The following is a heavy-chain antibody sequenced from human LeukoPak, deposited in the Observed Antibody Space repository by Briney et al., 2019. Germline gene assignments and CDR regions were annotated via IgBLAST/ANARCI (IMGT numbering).Heavy chain of an antibody. CDR2: IYTSGST. V-gene: IGHV4-4*09. CDR3: ARLGNYYYYMDV. CDR1: GGSISSYY. J-gene: IGHJ6*03. Sequence: SETLSLTCTVSGGSISSYYWNWIRQPPGKGLEWIGYIYTSGSTNYNPSLKSRVTISVDTSKNQFSLKLSSVTAADTAVYYCARLGNYYYYMDVWGKGTTVTVSS. D-gene: IGHD3-16*01.